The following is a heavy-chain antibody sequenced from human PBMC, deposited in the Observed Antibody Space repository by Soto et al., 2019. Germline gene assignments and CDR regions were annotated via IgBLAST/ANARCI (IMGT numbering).Heavy chain of an antibody. Sequence: SETLSLTCTVSGGSISSYYWSWIRQPPGKGLEWIGYIYYSGSTNYNPSLKSRVTISVDTSKKQFSLKLDSVTAADTAVYYCAHIYDSSGYSPYWGQGTLVTVSS. CDR1: GGSISSYY. CDR3: AHIYDSSGYSPY. J-gene: IGHJ4*02. CDR2: IYYSGST. V-gene: IGHV4-59*08. D-gene: IGHD3-22*01.